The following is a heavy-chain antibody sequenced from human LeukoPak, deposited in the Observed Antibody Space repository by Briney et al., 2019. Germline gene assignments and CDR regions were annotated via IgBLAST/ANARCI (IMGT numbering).Heavy chain of an antibody. CDR1: GVTVTDAW. CDR2: INRKVDGGAT. Sequence: GGSLTLSCAASGVTVTDAWITDVWMSWVRQAPGKGLEWVGRINRKVDGGATDYAAPVKGRFIISRDNDKRMFYLDTNSLRIEDTAVYFCARYGGGWSFDSWGQGALVTVSS. CDR3: ARYGGGWSFDS. V-gene: IGHV3-15*01. J-gene: IGHJ4*02. D-gene: IGHD6-19*01.